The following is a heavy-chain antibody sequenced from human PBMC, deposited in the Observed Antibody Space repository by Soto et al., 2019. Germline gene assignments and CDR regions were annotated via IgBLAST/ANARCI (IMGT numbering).Heavy chain of an antibody. Sequence: GGSLRLSCAASGFTFSSYSMNWVRQAPGKGLEWVSSISSSSSYIKYADSVKGRFTMSRDNAKNSLYLQMNSLRAEDTAVYYCARDLYGDVGGSYATGVPNWFDPWGQGTLVTVSS. CDR2: ISSSSSYI. D-gene: IGHD3-16*01. J-gene: IGHJ5*02. V-gene: IGHV3-21*01. CDR3: ARDLYGDVGGSYATGVPNWFDP. CDR1: GFTFSSYS.